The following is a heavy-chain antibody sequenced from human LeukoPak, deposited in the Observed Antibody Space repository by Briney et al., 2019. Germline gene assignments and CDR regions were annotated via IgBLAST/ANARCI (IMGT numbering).Heavy chain of an antibody. D-gene: IGHD6-19*01. V-gene: IGHV4-34*01. Sequence: PSETLSLTCAVSGGSFTGSFSTYYWSWIRQPPGKGLEWIGEINHSGSTTYNPSLKSRVTILIDTSKNHFSLKLSSVTAADTAMYYCARNGWYSVGYWGQGTQVIVSS. CDR3: ARNGWYSVGY. J-gene: IGHJ4*02. CDR2: INHSGST. CDR1: GGSFTGSFSTYY.